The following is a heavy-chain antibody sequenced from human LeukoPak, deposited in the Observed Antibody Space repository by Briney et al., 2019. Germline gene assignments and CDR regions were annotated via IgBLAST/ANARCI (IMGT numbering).Heavy chain of an antibody. D-gene: IGHD1-7*01. CDR3: ARDASWNYADFDS. J-gene: IGHJ4*02. CDR2: ISSDGSNK. V-gene: IGHV3-30-3*01. CDR1: GFTFNSYA. Sequence: PGGSLRLSCEASGFTFNSYAMHWVRQAPGKGLEWVALISSDGSNKYYADSVKGRFTISRDNSKNTLYLQINSLTAEDTAVYFCARDASWNYADFDSWGQGTLVTVSS.